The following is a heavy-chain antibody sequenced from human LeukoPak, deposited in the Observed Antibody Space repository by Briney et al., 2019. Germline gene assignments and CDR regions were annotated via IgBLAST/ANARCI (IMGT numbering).Heavy chain of an antibody. Sequence: PGGSLRLSCAASGFTFSSYAMSWVRQAPGKGLEWVSVIYSGGSTYYADSVKGRFTISRDNSKNTLYLQMNSLRAEDTAVYYCAITGTTSVDYWGQGTLVTVSS. CDR2: IYSGGST. CDR3: AITGTTSVDY. V-gene: IGHV3-23*03. CDR1: GFTFSSYA. J-gene: IGHJ4*02. D-gene: IGHD1-7*01.